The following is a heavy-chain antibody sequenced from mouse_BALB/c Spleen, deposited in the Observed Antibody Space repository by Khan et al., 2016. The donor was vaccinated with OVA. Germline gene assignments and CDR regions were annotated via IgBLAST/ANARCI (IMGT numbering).Heavy chain of an antibody. CDR3: ARVYDFFAY. J-gene: IGHJ3*01. D-gene: IGHD2-14*01. CDR1: GYSFTGYY. V-gene: IGHV1-26*01. CDR2: VNPNTGNT. Sequence: EVQLQESGPDLVKPGASVKMSCKASGYSFTGYYMNWVKQSPGKSLECIGRVNPNTGNTNYNQKFKGKAILIVDTSSSTAYMELRSLTSEDSAVYYCARVYDFFAYWGQGTLVTVSA.